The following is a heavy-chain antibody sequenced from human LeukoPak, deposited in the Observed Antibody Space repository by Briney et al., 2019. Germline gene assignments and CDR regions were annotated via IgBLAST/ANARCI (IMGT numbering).Heavy chain of an antibody. CDR3: AKRGTVTTFGHCDY. Sequence: GGSLRLSCAASGFTFSIYAMSWVRQAPGKGLEWVSTISDSGGSTYYADSMKGRFTISRDNSKNTLYLQMNSLRAEDTAIYYCAKRGTVTTFGHCDYWGQGTLVTVSS. D-gene: IGHD4-17*01. J-gene: IGHJ4*02. CDR1: GFTFSIYA. V-gene: IGHV3-23*01. CDR2: ISDSGGST.